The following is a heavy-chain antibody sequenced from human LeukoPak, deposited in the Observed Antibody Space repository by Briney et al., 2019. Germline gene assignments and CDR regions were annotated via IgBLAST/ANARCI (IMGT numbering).Heavy chain of an antibody. CDR2: MNPNSGNT. D-gene: IGHD2-15*01. J-gene: IGHJ5*02. Sequence: ASVKVSCKASGYTFTSYDINWVRQATGQGLEWMGWMNPNSGNTGYAQKFQGRVTMTRNTSISTAYMELSSLRSEDTAVYHCARSGYCSGGSCYGWFDPWGQGTLVTVSS. V-gene: IGHV1-8*01. CDR1: GYTFTSYD. CDR3: ARSGYCSGGSCYGWFDP.